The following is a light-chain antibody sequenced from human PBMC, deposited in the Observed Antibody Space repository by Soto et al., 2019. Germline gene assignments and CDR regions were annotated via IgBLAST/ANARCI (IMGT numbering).Light chain of an antibody. V-gene: IGKV3-15*01. J-gene: IGKJ4*02. Sequence: EIVMTQSPATLSVSPGERATLSCRASQSVSSNLAWYQQKPGQAPRLLIYGSSTSATGIPARFSGSGSGTEFTITISSLQSEDFAVYYCQQYNNWLALTFGGGTKVAIK. CDR1: QSVSSN. CDR2: GSS. CDR3: QQYNNWLALT.